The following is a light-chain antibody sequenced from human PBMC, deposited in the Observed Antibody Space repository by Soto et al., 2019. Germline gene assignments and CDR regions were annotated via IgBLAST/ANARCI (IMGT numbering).Light chain of an antibody. J-gene: IGKJ1*01. CDR2: DAS. Sequence: EIVTTQSPATLSLSPGERATLPCRASQSVSSYLAWYQQKPGQAPRLLIYDASNRAPGIPDRFSGSGSGTDFSLTISRLEPEDFALYYCNQYDTSPRTFGQGTRWIS. CDR3: NQYDTSPRT. CDR1: QSVSSY. V-gene: IGKV3-20*01.